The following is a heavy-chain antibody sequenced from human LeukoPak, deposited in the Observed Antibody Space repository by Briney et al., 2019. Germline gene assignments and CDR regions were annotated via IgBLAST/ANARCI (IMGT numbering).Heavy chain of an antibody. D-gene: IGHD3-10*01. CDR1: GYTFTGYY. Sequence: ASVKVSCKASGYTFTGYYMHWVRQAPGQGLEWMGRINPNSGGTNYAQKFQGRVTMTRDTSISTAYMELSRLRSDDTAVYYCARDRRGKLLWFGESNNNWFDPWAREPWSPSPQ. CDR2: INPNSGGT. CDR3: ARDRRGKLLWFGESNNNWFDP. J-gene: IGHJ5*02. V-gene: IGHV1-2*06.